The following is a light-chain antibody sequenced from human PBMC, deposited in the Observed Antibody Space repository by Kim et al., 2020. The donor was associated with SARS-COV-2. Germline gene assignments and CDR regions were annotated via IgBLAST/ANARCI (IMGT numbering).Light chain of an antibody. CDR2: GAS. CDR1: QDIRNS. J-gene: IGKJ2*01. V-gene: IGKV1-8*01. Sequence: AIRMTQSPSSFSASTGDRVTITCRASQDIRNSLAWYQQKPGKAPRLLMYGASTLQSGVPPTFSGSGSGTDFTLTITCLQSEDFATYYCQQYYSYPLTFGQGTKLEI. CDR3: QQYYSYPLT.